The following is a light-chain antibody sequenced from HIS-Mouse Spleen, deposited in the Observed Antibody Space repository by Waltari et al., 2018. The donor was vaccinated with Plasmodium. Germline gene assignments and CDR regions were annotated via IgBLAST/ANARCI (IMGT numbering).Light chain of an antibody. CDR2: GVS. J-gene: IGLJ2*01. CDR3: SSYAGSNNLV. CDR1: SSDVGGYNY. V-gene: IGLV2-8*01. Sequence: QSALTQPPSASGSPGQSVTISCTGTSSDVGGYNYVSWYQQHPDKAPKLMFYGVSKRPSGVPDRFSGSKSGNTASLTVSGLQAEDEADYYCSSYAGSNNLVFGGGTKLTVL.